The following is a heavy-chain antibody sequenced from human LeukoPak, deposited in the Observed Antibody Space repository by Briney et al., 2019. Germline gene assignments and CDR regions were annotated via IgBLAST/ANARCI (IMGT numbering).Heavy chain of an antibody. CDR1: GFTFSSYA. V-gene: IGHV3-23*01. CDR3: AKDPETYYDFWSGYSPHFDY. CDR2: ISGSGGST. D-gene: IGHD3-3*01. Sequence: GGSLRLSCAASGFTFSSYAMSWVRQAPGKGLEWVSAISGSGGSTYYADSVKGRFTISRDNSKNTLYLQMNSLRAEDTAVYYCAKDPETYYDFWSGYSPHFDYWGQGTLVTVSS. J-gene: IGHJ4*02.